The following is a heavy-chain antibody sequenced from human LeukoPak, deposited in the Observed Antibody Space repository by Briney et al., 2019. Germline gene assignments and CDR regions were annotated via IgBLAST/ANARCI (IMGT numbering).Heavy chain of an antibody. J-gene: IGHJ4*02. V-gene: IGHV3-9*01. CDR2: ISWNSGSI. CDR1: GFTFDDYA. D-gene: IGHD6-19*01. Sequence: GGSLRLSCAASGFTFDDYAMHWVRQAPGKGLEWVSGISWNSGSIGYADSVKGRFTISRDNAKNSLYLQMNSLRAEDTALYYCAKGYSSGWSTQIDYWGQGTLVTVSS. CDR3: AKGYSSGWSTQIDY.